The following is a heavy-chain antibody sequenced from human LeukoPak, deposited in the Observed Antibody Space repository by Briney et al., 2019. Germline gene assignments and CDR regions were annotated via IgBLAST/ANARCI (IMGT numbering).Heavy chain of an antibody. Sequence: GGSLRLSCAASGFTFSSYAMSWVRQAPGKGLEWVSGISWNSGSIGYADSVKGRFTISRDNAKNSLYLQMNSLRAEDMALYYCAKDVAAAGTTGSFDYWGQGTLVTVSS. CDR2: ISWNSGSI. D-gene: IGHD6-13*01. V-gene: IGHV3-9*03. J-gene: IGHJ4*02. CDR1: GFTFSSYA. CDR3: AKDVAAAGTTGSFDY.